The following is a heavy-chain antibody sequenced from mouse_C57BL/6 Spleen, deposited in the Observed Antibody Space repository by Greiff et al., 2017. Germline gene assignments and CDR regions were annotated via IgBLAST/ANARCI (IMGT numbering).Heavy chain of an antibody. CDR2: IYPGSGNT. Sequence: QVQLQQSGPELVKPGASVKISCKASGYSFTSYYIHWVKQRPGQGLEWIGWIYPGSGNTKYNEKFKGKATLTADTSSSTAYMQLSSLTSEDSAVYYCARSYDYDVGYAMDYWGQGTSVTVSS. CDR3: ARSYDYDVGYAMDY. V-gene: IGHV1-66*01. CDR1: GYSFTSYY. D-gene: IGHD2-4*01. J-gene: IGHJ4*01.